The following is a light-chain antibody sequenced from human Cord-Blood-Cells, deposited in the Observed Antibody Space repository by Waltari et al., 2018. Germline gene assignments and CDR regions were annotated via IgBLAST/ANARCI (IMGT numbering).Light chain of an antibody. CDR1: QSISSY. Sequence: DIKMTQSPSSLSASVGERVTITCRASQSISSYLNWYQQKPGKAPKLLIYAASSLQSGVPSRFSGSGSGTDFTLTISSLQPEDFATYYCQQSYSTPPTFGQGTKLEIK. V-gene: IGKV1-39*01. CDR3: QQSYSTPPT. CDR2: AAS. J-gene: IGKJ2*01.